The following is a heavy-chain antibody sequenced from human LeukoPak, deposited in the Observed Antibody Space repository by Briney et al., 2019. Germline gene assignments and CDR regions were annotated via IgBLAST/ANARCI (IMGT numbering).Heavy chain of an antibody. CDR1: GGSISSGGYS. J-gene: IGHJ4*02. Sequence: SETLSLTCTVSGGSISSGGYSWSWIRQHPGKGLEWIGYIYYSGSTYYNPSLKSRVTISVDTSKNQFSLKLSSVTAADTAVYYYARESNHYDIWSGYYYFDYWGQGTLVTVSS. CDR3: ARESNHYDIWSGYYYFDY. V-gene: IGHV4-31*03. D-gene: IGHD3-3*01. CDR2: IYYSGST.